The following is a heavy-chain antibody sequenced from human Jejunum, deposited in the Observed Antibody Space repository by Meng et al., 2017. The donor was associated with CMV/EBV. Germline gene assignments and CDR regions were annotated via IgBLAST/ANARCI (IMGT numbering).Heavy chain of an antibody. J-gene: IGHJ4*02. Sequence: LPSAAFGFPFGGFWMGWVRQAPGKGLEWVANINQDGTQNYYIDSVKGRFTISRDNARNSLYLQMNNLRVEDTAVYYCTKGGGNLDSWGQGTQVTVSS. V-gene: IGHV3-7*01. CDR3: TKGGGNLDS. D-gene: IGHD1-26*01. CDR1: GFPFGGFW. CDR2: INQDGTQN.